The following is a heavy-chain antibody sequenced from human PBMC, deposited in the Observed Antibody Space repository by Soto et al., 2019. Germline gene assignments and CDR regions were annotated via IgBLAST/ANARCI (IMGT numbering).Heavy chain of an antibody. D-gene: IGHD3-22*01. Sequence: LRLSCAASGFTFSSYWMSWVRQAPGKGLEWVANIKQDGSEKYYVDSVKGRFTISRDNAKNSLYLQMNSLRAEDTAVYYCAREKHYYDSSGYFNDYWGQGTLVTVSS. CDR2: IKQDGSEK. CDR3: AREKHYYDSSGYFNDY. V-gene: IGHV3-7*03. J-gene: IGHJ4*02. CDR1: GFTFSSYW.